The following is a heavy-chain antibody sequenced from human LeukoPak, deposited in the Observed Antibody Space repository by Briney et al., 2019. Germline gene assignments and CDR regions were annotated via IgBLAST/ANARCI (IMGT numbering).Heavy chain of an antibody. CDR3: ARITMVRSMDV. J-gene: IGHJ6*02. V-gene: IGHV3-48*03. CDR1: GFSFSSYE. CDR2: ISTSGNTI. D-gene: IGHD3-10*01. Sequence: GGSLRLSCAASGFSFSSYEVHWVRQAPGKGLEWVSFISTSGNTIYHADSVKGRFTISRDSARNSLYLQMNSLRAEDTAVYYCARITMVRSMDVWGQGTTVTVSS.